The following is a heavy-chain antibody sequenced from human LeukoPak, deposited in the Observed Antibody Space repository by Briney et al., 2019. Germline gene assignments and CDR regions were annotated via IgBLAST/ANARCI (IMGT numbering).Heavy chain of an antibody. J-gene: IGHJ4*02. Sequence: GGSLRLSCAASGFTFSSYSMNWVRQAPGKGLEWVPSISSSSSYIYYADSVKGRFTISRDNAKNSLYLQMNSLRAEDTAVYYCARERKYDFWSGYDFDYWGQGTLVTVSS. V-gene: IGHV3-21*01. CDR1: GFTFSSYS. D-gene: IGHD3-3*01. CDR3: ARERKYDFWSGYDFDY. CDR2: ISSSSSYI.